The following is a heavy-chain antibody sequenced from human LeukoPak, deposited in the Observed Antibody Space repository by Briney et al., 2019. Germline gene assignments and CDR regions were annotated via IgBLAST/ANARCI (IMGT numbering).Heavy chain of an antibody. CDR2: INHSGST. D-gene: IGHD3-16*01. CDR3: ARLTRMGSYYYYYYMDV. J-gene: IGHJ6*03. V-gene: IGHV4-39*07. Sequence: SETLSLTCTVSGGSISSSTYYWSWIRQPPGKGLEWIGEINHSGSTNYNPSLKSRVTISVDTSKNQFSLKLSSVTAADTAVYYCARLTRMGSYYYYYYMDVWGKGTTVTVSS. CDR1: GGSISSSTYY.